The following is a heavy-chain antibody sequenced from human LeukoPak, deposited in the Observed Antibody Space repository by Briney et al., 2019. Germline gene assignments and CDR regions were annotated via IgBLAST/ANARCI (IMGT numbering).Heavy chain of an antibody. CDR2: ISYDGSNK. CDR3: AKDPAPGLLPYFDY. CDR1: GFTFSSYG. V-gene: IGHV3-30*18. Sequence: GRSLRLSCAASGFTFSSYGMHWVRQAPGKGLEWVAVISYDGSNKYYADSVKGRFTISRDNSKNTLYLQMNSLRAEDTAVYYCAKDPAPGLLPYFDYWGQGTLVTVSS. J-gene: IGHJ4*02.